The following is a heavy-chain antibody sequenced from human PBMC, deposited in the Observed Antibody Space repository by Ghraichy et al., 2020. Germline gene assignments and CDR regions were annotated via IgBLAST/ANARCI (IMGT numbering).Heavy chain of an antibody. D-gene: IGHD1-1*01. V-gene: IGHV3-23*01. Sequence: LSLTCAASGFTFSSHAMTWVRQTPGKGLEWVSAISGSGGTTYFADSVKGRFTISRDNSKNTLYLQMNILRAEDTAIYYCAKGDWTFDYWGRGTLVTVSS. CDR2: ISGSGGTT. J-gene: IGHJ4*02. CDR3: AKGDWTFDY. CDR1: GFTFSSHA.